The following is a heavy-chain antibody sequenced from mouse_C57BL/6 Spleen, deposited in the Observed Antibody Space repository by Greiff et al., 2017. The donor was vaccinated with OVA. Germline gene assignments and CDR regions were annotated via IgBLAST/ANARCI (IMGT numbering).Heavy chain of an antibody. CDR2: ISRGSSTI. D-gene: IGHD3-2*02. Sequence: DVMLVESGGGLVKPGGSLKLSCAASGFTFSDYGMHWVRQAPEKGLEWVAYISRGSSTIYYADTVKGRFTFSRDNAKNTLFLQRTSLRSEDTAMYYCARGGLRLRGYFDYWGQGTTLTVSS. V-gene: IGHV5-17*01. J-gene: IGHJ2*01. CDR3: ARGGLRLRGYFDY. CDR1: GFTFSDYG.